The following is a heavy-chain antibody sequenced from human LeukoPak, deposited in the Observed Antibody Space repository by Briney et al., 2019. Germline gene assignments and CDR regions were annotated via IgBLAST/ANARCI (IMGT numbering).Heavy chain of an antibody. CDR3: ANEIRPNDY. Sequence: PGGSLRLSCAASEFTFSNHAMTWVRHAPGKGLEWVSSISISGDRTYYADSVKGRFTISRDNSKNTVYLQMNSLGAEDTAIYYCANEIRPNDYWGQGTLVTVSS. CDR1: EFTFSNHA. D-gene: IGHD6-6*01. J-gene: IGHJ4*02. CDR2: ISISGDRT. V-gene: IGHV3-23*01.